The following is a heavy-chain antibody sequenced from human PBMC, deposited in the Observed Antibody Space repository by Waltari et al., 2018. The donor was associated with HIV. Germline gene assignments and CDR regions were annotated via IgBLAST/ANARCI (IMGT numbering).Heavy chain of an antibody. V-gene: IGHV3-30-3*01. CDR1: VSAVSTSA. J-gene: IGHJ4*02. D-gene: IGHD2-2*01. CDR3: ARDPQYCSSTSCSYYFDY. CDR2: ISYDGSNK. Sequence: QVQLVEAGGGVVPPGRSLSLSCAAHVSAVSTSAMHVVRQAPGKGLEWVAVISYDGSNKYYADSVKGRFTISRDNSKNTLYLQMNSLRAEDTAVYYCARDPQYCSSTSCSYYFDYWGQGTLVTVSS.